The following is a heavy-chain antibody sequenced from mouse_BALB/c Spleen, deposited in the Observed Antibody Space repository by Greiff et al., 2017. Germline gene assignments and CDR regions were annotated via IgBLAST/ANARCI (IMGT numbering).Heavy chain of an antibody. D-gene: IGHD2-4*01. CDR1: GYTFTNYW. Sequence: VQLQQSGAELVRPGTSVKISCKASGYTFTNYWLGWVKQRPGHGLEWIGDIYPGGGYTNYNEKFKGKATLTADTSSSTAYMQLSSLTSEDSAVYFCARSKNDYDWFAYWGQGTLVTVSA. V-gene: IGHV1-63*02. J-gene: IGHJ3*01. CDR3: ARSKNDYDWFAY. CDR2: IYPGGGYT.